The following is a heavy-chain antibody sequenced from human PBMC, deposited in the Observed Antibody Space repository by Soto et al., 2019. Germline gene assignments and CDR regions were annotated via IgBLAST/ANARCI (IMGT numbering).Heavy chain of an antibody. Sequence: QVQLVQSGAEVRKPGASVKVSCKPSGYTFNTYYLHWLRQAPGQALEWMGVIHPSGGGTTYAQKFLGRVTVTRDTSTTTVFMELSILRSDDTAVYYCARGGHIAVVTASFDNWGQGTLVTVSS. V-gene: IGHV1-46*02. J-gene: IGHJ4*02. CDR2: IHPSGGGT. CDR1: GYTFNTYY. D-gene: IGHD2-21*02. CDR3: ARGGHIAVVTASFDN.